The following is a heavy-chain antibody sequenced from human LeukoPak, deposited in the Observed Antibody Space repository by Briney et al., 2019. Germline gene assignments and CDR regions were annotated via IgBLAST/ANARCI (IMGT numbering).Heavy chain of an antibody. D-gene: IGHD5-12*01. V-gene: IGHV4-34*01. J-gene: IGHJ4*02. CDR1: GGSFGGYY. CDR3: ARAPRWGRGYSGYNQGTTFDY. Sequence: SETLSLTCAVYGGSFGGYYWSWIHQPPGKGLECIGEINDSGSTNYNPFLKSRVTISVDTSKNQFSLKLSSVTAADTAVYYCARAPRWGRGYSGYNQGTTFDYWGQGTLVTVSS. CDR2: INDSGST.